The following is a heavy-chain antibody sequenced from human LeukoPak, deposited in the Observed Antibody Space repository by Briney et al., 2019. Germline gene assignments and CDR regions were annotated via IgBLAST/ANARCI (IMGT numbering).Heavy chain of an antibody. CDR3: ARERGYSYGSGFDY. CDR2: IYPGDSDT. CDR1: GSSFTSYW. J-gene: IGHJ4*02. V-gene: IGHV5-51*01. Sequence: GASLQISCKGSGSSFTSYWIGWVRPLPGKGLEWMGIIYPGDSDTRYSPSFQGQVTISADKSISTAYLQWSSLKASDTAMYYCARERGYSYGSGFDYWGQGTLVTVSS. D-gene: IGHD5-18*01.